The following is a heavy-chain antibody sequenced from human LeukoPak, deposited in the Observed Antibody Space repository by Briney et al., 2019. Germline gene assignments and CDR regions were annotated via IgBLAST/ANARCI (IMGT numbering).Heavy chain of an antibody. V-gene: IGHV4-59*13. CDR3: ARAGRTDGYKSYFDY. Sequence: PSETLSLTCTVSGGSISSYYWSWVRQPPGKGLEWIGYIHYSGSTNYNPSLKSRVTISVDTSKNQFSLKLSSVTAADTAVYYCARAGRTDGYKSYFDYWGQGTLVTVSS. D-gene: IGHD5-24*01. CDR2: IHYSGST. J-gene: IGHJ4*02. CDR1: GGSISSYY.